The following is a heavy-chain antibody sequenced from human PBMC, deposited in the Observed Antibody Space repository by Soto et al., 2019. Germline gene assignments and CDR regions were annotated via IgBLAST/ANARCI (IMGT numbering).Heavy chain of an antibody. D-gene: IGHD2-21*01. V-gene: IGHV3-21*01. CDR3: ARVERAYCGGDCYDY. CDR1: GFTFSSYS. Sequence: EVQLVESGGGLVKPGGSLRLSCAASGFTFSSYSMNWVRQAPGKGLEWVSSISSSSSYIYYADSVKGRFTISRDNAKNSLYLQMNSAGAEDTAVYYCARVERAYCGGDCYDYWGQGTLVTVSS. CDR2: ISSSSSYI. J-gene: IGHJ4*02.